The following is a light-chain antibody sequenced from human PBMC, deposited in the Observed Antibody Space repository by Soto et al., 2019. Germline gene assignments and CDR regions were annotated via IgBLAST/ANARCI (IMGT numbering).Light chain of an antibody. CDR3: QSFDSSLPAYD. CDR1: SSNIGAGYD. CDR2: GNG. J-gene: IGLJ1*01. V-gene: IGLV1-40*01. Sequence: QSVLTQPPSVSGAPGQRVTISCTGSSSNIGAGYDVHWYQQLPGAVPKLLIYGNGNRPSGVPDRFSVSKSGTSASLAITGLQAEDEADYYCQSFDSSLPAYDFGSGTKVTVL.